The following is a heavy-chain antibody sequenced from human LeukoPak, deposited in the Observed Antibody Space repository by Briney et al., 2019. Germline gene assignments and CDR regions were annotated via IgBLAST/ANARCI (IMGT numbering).Heavy chain of an antibody. D-gene: IGHD5-24*01. CDR2: IIPIFGTG. J-gene: IGHJ3*02. V-gene: IGHV1-69*13. CDR1: EYSLISSG. Sequence: SVKVSCKASEYSLISSGLSWVRQAPGQGLEWMGGIIPIFGTGNSAQKFQGRVTITADESTSTAYMELSSLRSEDTAVYFCARVRDGYNLLDAYNIWGQGTMVTVSS. CDR3: ARVRDGYNLLDAYNI.